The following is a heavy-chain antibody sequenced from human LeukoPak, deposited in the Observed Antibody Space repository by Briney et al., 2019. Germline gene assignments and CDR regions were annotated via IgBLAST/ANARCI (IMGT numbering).Heavy chain of an antibody. Sequence: ASVKVSCKASGYTFTGYGISWVRHAPRQGLEWMGWISAYNGNTNYAQKLQGRVTMTTDTSTSTAYMELRSLRSDDTAVYYCARAPPGDYYDILTGYCYWGQGTLVTVSS. CDR3: ARAPPGDYYDILTGYCY. J-gene: IGHJ4*02. CDR1: GYTFTGYG. D-gene: IGHD3-9*01. CDR2: ISAYNGNT. V-gene: IGHV1-18*01.